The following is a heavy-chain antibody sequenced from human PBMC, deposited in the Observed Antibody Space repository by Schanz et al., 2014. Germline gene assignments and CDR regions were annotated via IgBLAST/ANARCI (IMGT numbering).Heavy chain of an antibody. D-gene: IGHD3-9*01. CDR3: ARDAADFYDILTEEDY. Sequence: QVQLVQSGAEVKKPGASVKVSCKASGYTFTSYGISWVRQAPGQGLEWMGWISAYNGNTKYPQKLQGRVTMTTVTATSTAYMELRSLRSDDTAVYYCARDAADFYDILTEEDYWGQGPLVSFSP. CDR2: ISAYNGNT. J-gene: IGHJ4*02. V-gene: IGHV1-18*01. CDR1: GYTFTSYG.